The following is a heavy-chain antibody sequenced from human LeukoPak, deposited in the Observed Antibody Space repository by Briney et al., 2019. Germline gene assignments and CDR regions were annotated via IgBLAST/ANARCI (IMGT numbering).Heavy chain of an antibody. CDR3: ARIGYSSSSNDY. CDR2: INQDGGVK. J-gene: IGHJ4*02. CDR1: GFTISTYW. V-gene: IGHV3-7*01. D-gene: IGHD6-6*01. Sequence: AGSLSLTCAVSGFTISTYWMTWVCQGQGQGLERVANINQDGGVKYYVDSLKDRFTSYRDNAKNSLYLQMNSLRAEDTAIYYCARIGYSSSSNDYCGQGT.